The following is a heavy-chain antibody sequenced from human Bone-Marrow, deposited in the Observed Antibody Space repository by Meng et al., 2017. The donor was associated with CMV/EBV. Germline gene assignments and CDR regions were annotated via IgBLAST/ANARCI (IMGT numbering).Heavy chain of an antibody. CDR3: ARIELYRYYYGMDV. CDR1: GFTFSSYE. CDR2: ISSSGSTI. V-gene: IGHV3-48*03. J-gene: IGHJ6*02. Sequence: GESLKISCAASGFTFSSYEMNWVRQAPGKGLEWVSYISSSGSTIYYADSVKGRFTISRDNAKNSLYLQMNSLRAEDTAVYYCARIELYRYYYGMDVWGQGNTVNVSS. D-gene: IGHD2-15*01.